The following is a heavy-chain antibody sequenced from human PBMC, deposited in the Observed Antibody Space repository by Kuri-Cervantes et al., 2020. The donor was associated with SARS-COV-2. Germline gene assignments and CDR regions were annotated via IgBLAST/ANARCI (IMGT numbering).Heavy chain of an antibody. CDR1: GGSFTYYY. CDR3: ARRARPYELGGSYIDY. V-gene: IGHV4-34*01. D-gene: IGHD1-26*01. J-gene: IGHJ4*02. CDR2: INDSGAA. Sequence: GSLRLSCDVSGGSFTYYYWSWIRQPPGKGLELIGEINDSGAANYNPSLKSRVTISVDMSRNQFSLRLTSVSAADTAVYYCARRARPYELGGSYIDYWGQGALVTVSS.